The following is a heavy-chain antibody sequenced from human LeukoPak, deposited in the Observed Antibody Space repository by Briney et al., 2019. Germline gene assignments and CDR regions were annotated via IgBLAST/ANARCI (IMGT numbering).Heavy chain of an antibody. Sequence: GGSLRLSCAASGFTFDDYAMHWVRQGPGKGLEWVSLINWSGVSTYYADSVKGRFTISRDNSKNSLYLQMNTLRPEDTALYYCAKDSDSSGFFGPPDYWGPGTLVTVSS. J-gene: IGHJ4*02. D-gene: IGHD3-22*01. CDR2: INWSGVST. CDR1: GFTFDDYA. V-gene: IGHV3-43D*03. CDR3: AKDSDSSGFFGPPDY.